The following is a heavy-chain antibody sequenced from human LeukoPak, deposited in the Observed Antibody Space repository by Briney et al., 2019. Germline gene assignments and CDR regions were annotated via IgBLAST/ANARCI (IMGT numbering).Heavy chain of an antibody. CDR1: GYTFTGYY. V-gene: IGHV1-2*02. D-gene: IGHD6-13*01. J-gene: IGHJ4*02. CDR2: INPNSGGT. Sequence: ASVKVSCKASGYTFTGYYMHWVRQAPGQGLEWMGWINPNSGGTNYAQKFQGRVTMTRDTSISTAYMELSRLRSDDTAVYYCARVLGSSSRYSMFDYWGQGTLVTVSS. CDR3: ARVLGSSSRYSMFDY.